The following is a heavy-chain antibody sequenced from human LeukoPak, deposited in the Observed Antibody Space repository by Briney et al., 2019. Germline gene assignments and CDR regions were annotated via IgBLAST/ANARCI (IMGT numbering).Heavy chain of an antibody. J-gene: IGHJ3*02. Sequence: GGSLRLSCAASGFTFLDYGMSWVRQAPARGLEWVSGINWNGGITGYADSVKGRFTISSDNAKNCLYLQMNSLRAEDTALYYCARDYYDSSGPHDAFDIWGQGTMVTVSS. CDR1: GFTFLDYG. D-gene: IGHD3-22*01. CDR2: INWNGGIT. CDR3: ARDYYDSSGPHDAFDI. V-gene: IGHV3-20*04.